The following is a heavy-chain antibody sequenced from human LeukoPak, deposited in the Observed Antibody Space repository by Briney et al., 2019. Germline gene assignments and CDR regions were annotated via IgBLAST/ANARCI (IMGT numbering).Heavy chain of an antibody. V-gene: IGHV3-21*01. J-gene: IGHJ6*03. CDR3: ALCGGDCYYYYYMDD. Sequence: GGSLRLSCAASGFTFSSYSMNWVRQAPGKGLEWVSSISSSSSYIYYADSVKGRFTISRDNSKNSLYLQMNSLRAEDTAVYYCALCGGDCYYYYYMDDWGKGTTVTVSS. CDR2: ISSSSSYI. CDR1: GFTFSSYS. D-gene: IGHD2-21*01.